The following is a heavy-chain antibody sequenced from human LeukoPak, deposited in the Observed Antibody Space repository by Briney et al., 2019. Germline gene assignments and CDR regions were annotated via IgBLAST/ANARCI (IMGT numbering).Heavy chain of an antibody. V-gene: IGHV3-30-3*02. D-gene: IGHD4-17*01. CDR3: AKKFTGTTVISGDYFDY. CDR2: MSSDGSKK. Sequence: GGSLRLSCAVSGFTFSRYAMHWVRQAPGKGLEWVAVMSSDGSKKYYADSVKGRFTISRDNSKNTLYLQMNSLRAEDTAVYYCAKKFTGTTVISGDYFDYWGQGTLVTVSS. CDR1: GFTFSRYA. J-gene: IGHJ4*02.